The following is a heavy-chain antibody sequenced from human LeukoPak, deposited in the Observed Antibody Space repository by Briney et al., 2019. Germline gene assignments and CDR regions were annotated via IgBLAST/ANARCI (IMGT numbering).Heavy chain of an antibody. J-gene: IGHJ4*02. D-gene: IGHD6-13*01. CDR2: IKPHNGGT. CDR1: GYTFTDYY. Sequence: ASVRVSCKPSGYTFTDYYIHWVRQAPGQGLEWMGWIKPHNGGTNYAQKFQGRVTMTRDTSTSTVYMELSSLRSEDTAVYYCASRGPNIAAAGTFDYWGQGTLVTVSS. CDR3: ASRGPNIAAAGTFDY. V-gene: IGHV1-2*02.